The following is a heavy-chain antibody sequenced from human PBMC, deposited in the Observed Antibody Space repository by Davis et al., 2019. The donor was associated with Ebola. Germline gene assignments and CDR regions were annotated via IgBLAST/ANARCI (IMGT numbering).Heavy chain of an antibody. J-gene: IGHJ5*02. CDR1: GYSFTRYW. CDR2: IYPGDSDT. CDR3: ARGSSPPGNWFDP. V-gene: IGHV5-51*01. Sequence: GESLKISCKGSGYSFTRYWIGWVRQMPGKGLEWVAIIYPGDSDTRYSPSFQGQVTISADKSISTAYLQWSSLKASDTAMYYCARGSSPPGNWFDPWGQGTLVTVSS. D-gene: IGHD6-6*01.